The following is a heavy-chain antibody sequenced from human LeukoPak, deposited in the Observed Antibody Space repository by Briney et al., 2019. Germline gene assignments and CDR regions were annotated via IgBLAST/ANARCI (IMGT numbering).Heavy chain of an antibody. Sequence: SETLSLTCTVSGGSISGYFWSWIRQPAGKGLEWIGRIYTSGSTNYNPSLKSRVTMSVDTSKNQFSLKLSSVTAADTAVYYCARAVSVVAALGWFDPWGQGTLVTVSS. CDR2: IYTSGST. D-gene: IGHD2-15*01. V-gene: IGHV4-4*07. CDR1: GGSISGYF. J-gene: IGHJ5*02. CDR3: ARAVSVVAALGWFDP.